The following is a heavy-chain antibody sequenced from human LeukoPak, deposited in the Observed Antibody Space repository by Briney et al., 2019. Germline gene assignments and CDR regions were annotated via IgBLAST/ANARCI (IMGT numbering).Heavy chain of an antibody. V-gene: IGHV1-2*02. CDR2: INPNSGGT. Sequence: ASVKVSGKASAYTFTSYDINWVRQAPGQGLEWMGWINPNSGGTNYAQKFQGRVTMTRDTSISTAYMELSRLRSDDTAVYYCARQSSSTSHIGVLALYDYWGQGTLVTVSS. CDR1: AYTFTSYD. J-gene: IGHJ4*02. D-gene: IGHD2-2*01. CDR3: ARQSSSTSHIGVLALYDY.